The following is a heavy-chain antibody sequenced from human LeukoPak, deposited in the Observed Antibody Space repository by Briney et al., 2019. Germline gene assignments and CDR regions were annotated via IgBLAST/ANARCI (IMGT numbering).Heavy chain of an antibody. J-gene: IGHJ3*02. CDR1: GFTFSDYY. Sequence: GGSLRLSCAASGFTFSDYYMSWIRQAPGKGLEWVSYISSSGSTIYYADSVKGRFIISRDNAKNSLYLQMNSLRAEDTAVYYCARSAYYDSSDTLTGTFDIWGQGTMVTVSS. CDR2: ISSSGSTI. D-gene: IGHD3-22*01. V-gene: IGHV3-11*01. CDR3: ARSAYYDSSDTLTGTFDI.